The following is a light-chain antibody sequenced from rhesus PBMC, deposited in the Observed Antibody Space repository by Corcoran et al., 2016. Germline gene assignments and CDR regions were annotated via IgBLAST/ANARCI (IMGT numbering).Light chain of an antibody. CDR3: QQYNDLLPYS. CDR1: QSVGSY. J-gene: IGKJ2*01. CDR2: SAH. Sequence: EIVMTQSPATLSLSPGETATLSCRASQSVGSYLAWYQQKPGQAPKPLVHSAHFRAPGIPDRFRGSGSRTDFTLTISSLEPEDVGVYHCQQYNDLLPYSFGQGTKVEIK. V-gene: IGKV3-40*03.